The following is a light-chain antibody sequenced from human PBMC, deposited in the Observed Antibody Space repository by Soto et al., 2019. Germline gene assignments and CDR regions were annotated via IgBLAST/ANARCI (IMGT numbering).Light chain of an antibody. CDR3: QQCTSYPLT. J-gene: IGKJ4*01. Sequence: DIQMTRSPSTLSAPVGDRVTITCRASQSINNWLAWYQQKPGNAPKVLIYKASSLESGVPSRFSGSGSGTEFTLTISSLQPDDFATYYCQQCTSYPLTFGGGTKVEIK. V-gene: IGKV1-5*03. CDR1: QSINNW. CDR2: KAS.